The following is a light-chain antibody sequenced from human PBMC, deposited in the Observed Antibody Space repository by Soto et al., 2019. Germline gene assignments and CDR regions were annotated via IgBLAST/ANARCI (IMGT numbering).Light chain of an antibody. CDR1: QSVSSY. V-gene: IGKV3-11*01. Sequence: EIVMTQSPATLSLSPGERATLSCRASQSVSSYLAWYQQKPGQAPRLLIYDASNRATGIPARFSGSGSGTDFTLTISSLEPEDFAVYYCQQRSKWWTFGQGTKWIS. J-gene: IGKJ1*01. CDR3: QQRSKWWT. CDR2: DAS.